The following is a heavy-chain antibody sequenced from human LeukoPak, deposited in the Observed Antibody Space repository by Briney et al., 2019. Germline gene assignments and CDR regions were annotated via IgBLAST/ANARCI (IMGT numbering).Heavy chain of an antibody. J-gene: IGHJ4*02. D-gene: IGHD3-22*01. Sequence: EASVKVSCKASGYTFNNYGVSWVRQAPGQGLEWVGWISAYSGNTKYAEKLQGRVTMTTDTSTYTAYMELRGLTSDDTAVYYCARDLVRALYYYDSSGPTTNYFDYWGQGTLVTVSS. V-gene: IGHV1-18*01. CDR1: GYTFNNYG. CDR2: ISAYSGNT. CDR3: ARDLVRALYYYDSSGPTTNYFDY.